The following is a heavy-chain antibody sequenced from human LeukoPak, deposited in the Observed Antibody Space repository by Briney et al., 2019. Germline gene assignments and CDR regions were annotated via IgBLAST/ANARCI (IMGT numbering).Heavy chain of an antibody. D-gene: IGHD3-9*01. CDR2: IYYSGST. Sequence: SETLSLTCTGSGGSISSYYWSWVRQPPGEGLEWIGYIYYSGSTNYNPSLKRRVTISVDTPKNQFSLKLSSVTAADTAVYYCARLPANYDILTGYIYYFDYWGQGTLVTVSS. CDR1: GGSISSYY. CDR3: ARLPANYDILTGYIYYFDY. V-gene: IGHV4-59*01. J-gene: IGHJ4*02.